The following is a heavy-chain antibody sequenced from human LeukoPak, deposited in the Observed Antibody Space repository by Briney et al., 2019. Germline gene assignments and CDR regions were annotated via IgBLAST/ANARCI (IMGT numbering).Heavy chain of an antibody. V-gene: IGHV4-59*01. D-gene: IGHD1-26*01. CDR1: GGSISSYY. Sequence: PSETLSLTCTVSGGSISSYYWSWIRQPPGKGLEWIGYIYYSGSTNYNPSLKSRVTISVDTSKNQFSLKLSSVTAADTAVYYCARVQGGATTYWGQGTLVTVPS. J-gene: IGHJ4*02. CDR2: IYYSGST. CDR3: ARVQGGATTY.